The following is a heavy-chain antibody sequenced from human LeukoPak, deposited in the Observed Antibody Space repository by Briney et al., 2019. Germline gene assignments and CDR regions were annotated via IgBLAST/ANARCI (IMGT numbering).Heavy chain of an antibody. Sequence: GGSLRLSCAASGFTFSNYAMSWVRQAPGKGLEWVSATNGSGYNTYYADSVKGRFAISRDSSKNTLYLQMNSLRAEDTAVYFCAKSRSGSANWALQIFDNWGQGTLVTVSS. J-gene: IGHJ4*02. CDR3: AKSRSGSANWALQIFDN. D-gene: IGHD1-1*01. V-gene: IGHV3-23*01. CDR2: TNGSGYNT. CDR1: GFTFSNYA.